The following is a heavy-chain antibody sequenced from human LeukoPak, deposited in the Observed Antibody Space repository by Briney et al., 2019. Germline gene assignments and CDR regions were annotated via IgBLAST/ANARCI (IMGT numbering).Heavy chain of an antibody. Sequence: SSETLSLTCSVSNDSIRNYYRSWIRQPPGKALEWIGYIYHTGNTNYNSSLKSRLTMSIDTSKNQFSLNLNSVTAADTAVYYCARGNYGSGSYYVVDFDYWGQGTLVTVSS. J-gene: IGHJ4*02. CDR2: IYHTGNT. CDR3: ARGNYGSGSYYVVDFDY. D-gene: IGHD3-10*01. CDR1: NDSIRNYY. V-gene: IGHV4-59*01.